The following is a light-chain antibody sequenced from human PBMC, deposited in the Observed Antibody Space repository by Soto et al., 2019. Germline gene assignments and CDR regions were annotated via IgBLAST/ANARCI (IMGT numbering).Light chain of an antibody. CDR2: EVS. CDR1: SSDVGGYNY. J-gene: IGLJ1*01. V-gene: IGLV2-14*01. CDR3: SSYTSSSTPWV. Sequence: QSVLTQPASGSGSPGQSITISCTGTSSDVGGYNYASWYQQHPGKAPKLMIYEVSNRPSGVSNRFSGSKSGNTASLTISGLQAEDEADYYCSSYTSSSTPWVFGTGTKVTVL.